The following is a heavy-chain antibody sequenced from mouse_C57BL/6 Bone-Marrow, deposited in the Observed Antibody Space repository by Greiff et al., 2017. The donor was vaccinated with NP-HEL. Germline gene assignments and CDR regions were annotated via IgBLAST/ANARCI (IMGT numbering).Heavy chain of an antibody. CDR2: INPNNGGT. J-gene: IGHJ4*01. V-gene: IGHV1-26*01. CDR3: ARFYDYDGYAMDY. CDR1: GYTFTDYY. D-gene: IGHD2-4*01. Sequence: VQLQQSGPELVKPGASVKISCKASGYTFTDYYMNWVKQSHGKSLEWIGDINPNNGGTSYNQKFKGKATLTVDKYSSTAYMELRSLTSDDSAVYYCARFYDYDGYAMDYWGQGTSVTVSS.